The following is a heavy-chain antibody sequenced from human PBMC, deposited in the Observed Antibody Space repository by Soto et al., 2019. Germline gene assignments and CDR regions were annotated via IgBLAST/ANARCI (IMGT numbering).Heavy chain of an antibody. CDR3: AAGYGGWYFDL. CDR2: IWYDGSNK. CDR1: GFTFSSYG. D-gene: IGHD5-12*01. V-gene: IGHV3-33*01. Sequence: QVQLVESGGGVVQPGRSLRLSCAASGFTFSSYGMHWVRQAPGKGLEWVAVIWYDGSNKYYADSVKGRFTISRDNSKNTLYLQMNSLSAEDTAVYYCAAGYGGWYFDLWGRGTLVTVSS. J-gene: IGHJ2*01.